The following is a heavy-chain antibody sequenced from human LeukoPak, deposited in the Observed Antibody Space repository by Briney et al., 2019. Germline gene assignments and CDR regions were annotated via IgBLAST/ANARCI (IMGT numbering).Heavy chain of an antibody. CDR3: ARSPPWGYSGSALDY. Sequence: GGSLRLSCAASGFTFSDYYMSWIRQAPGKGLEWVSYISSSGSTIYYADFVKGRFTISRDNAKNSLYLQMNSLRAEDTAVYYCARSPPWGYSGSALDYWGQGTLVTVSS. D-gene: IGHD5-12*01. J-gene: IGHJ4*02. CDR2: ISSSGSTI. CDR1: GFTFSDYY. V-gene: IGHV3-11*04.